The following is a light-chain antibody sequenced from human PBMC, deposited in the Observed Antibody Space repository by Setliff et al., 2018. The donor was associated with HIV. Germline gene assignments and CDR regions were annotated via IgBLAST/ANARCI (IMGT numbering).Light chain of an antibody. J-gene: IGLJ1*01. V-gene: IGLV2-14*01. CDR3: TSYTSRNTLV. CDR2: EVT. CDR1: SSDIGTYNF. Sequence: QSALTQPDSVSGSPGQSITLSCTGTSSDIGTYNFVSWYQQHPGRAPKLIISEVTNRPSGVSSRFTGSKSGNTASLTISGLQTEDEADYYCTSYTSRNTLVFGTGTKVTVL.